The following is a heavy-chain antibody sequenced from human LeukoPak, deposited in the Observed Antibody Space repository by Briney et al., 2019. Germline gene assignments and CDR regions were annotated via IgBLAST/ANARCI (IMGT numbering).Heavy chain of an antibody. D-gene: IGHD4-17*01. J-gene: IGHJ4*02. CDR3: ARDSTTVTLPFFDY. Sequence: SETLSLTCTVSGGSVSSGSYYWSWIRQPPGKGLEWIGEINHSGSTNYNPSLKSRITISVDTSKNQFSLKLSSVTAADTAVYYCARDSTTVTLPFFDYWGQGTLVTVSS. CDR1: GGSVSSGSYY. CDR2: INHSGST. V-gene: IGHV4-39*07.